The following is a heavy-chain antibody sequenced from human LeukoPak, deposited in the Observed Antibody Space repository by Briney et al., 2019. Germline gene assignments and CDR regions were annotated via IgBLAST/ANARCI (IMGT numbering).Heavy chain of an antibody. CDR2: IKSRGGST. D-gene: IGHD6-19*01. Sequence: ASVTVSCTASGYTFNTDYFHWVRQAPGQGLEWMGIIKSRGGSTTYAQKFQGRVTMTTDTSTSTVYMDLSSLIYEDTAVYYCARDRESSGFFSYYYGMDVWGQGTTVTVSS. J-gene: IGHJ6*02. CDR1: GYTFNTDY. V-gene: IGHV1-46*02. CDR3: ARDRESSGFFSYYYGMDV.